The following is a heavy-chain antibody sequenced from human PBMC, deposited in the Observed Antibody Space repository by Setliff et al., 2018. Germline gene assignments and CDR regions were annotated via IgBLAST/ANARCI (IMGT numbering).Heavy chain of an antibody. V-gene: IGHV1-18*01. CDR3: ARDLVGYCSGGSCYDWDY. CDR2: ISAYNGNT. Sequence: GASVKVSCKASGYTFTSYGISWVRQAPGRGLEWMGWISAYNGNTNYAQKLQGRVTMTTDTSTSTAYMELRSLRSDDTAVYYCARDLVGYCSGGSCYDWDYWGQGTLVTVSS. CDR1: GYTFTSYG. J-gene: IGHJ4*02. D-gene: IGHD2-15*01.